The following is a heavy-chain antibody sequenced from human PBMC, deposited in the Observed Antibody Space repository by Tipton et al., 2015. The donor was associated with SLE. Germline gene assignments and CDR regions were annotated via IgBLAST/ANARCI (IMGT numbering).Heavy chain of an antibody. CDR3: AREVRQLLIYFDS. Sequence: TLSLTCTVSSGSISSGSYYWAWVRQPPGKGLEWIGSISFSGNTYYNPSLKSRVTLSVDTSKNQFSLRLTSVTAADTTMYFCAREVRQLLIYFDSWGQGTLVTVSS. D-gene: IGHD6-13*01. V-gene: IGHV4-39*07. J-gene: IGHJ4*02. CDR1: SGSISSGSYY. CDR2: ISFSGNT.